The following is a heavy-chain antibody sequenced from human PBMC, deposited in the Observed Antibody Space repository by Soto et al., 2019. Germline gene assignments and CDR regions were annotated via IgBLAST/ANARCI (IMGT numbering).Heavy chain of an antibody. Sequence: QVQLVQSGAEVKKPGSSMKVSCKASGGTFNSYDINWVRQAPGQGLEWMGGIIPIVETPKYAQKFQGRVTITADESTNTVYMELSSLSSEDTAMYYCARLTRPNYYDTSGFFKDNWFDPWGHGTLVTVAS. CDR2: IIPIVETP. J-gene: IGHJ5*02. D-gene: IGHD3-22*01. V-gene: IGHV1-69*01. CDR1: GGTFNSYD. CDR3: ARLTRPNYYDTSGFFKDNWFDP.